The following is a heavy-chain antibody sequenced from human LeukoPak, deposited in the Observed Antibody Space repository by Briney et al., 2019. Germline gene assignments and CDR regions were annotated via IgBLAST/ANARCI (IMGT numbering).Heavy chain of an antibody. V-gene: IGHV1-18*01. J-gene: IGHJ4*02. CDR3: ARGEAHYAGSADY. CDR1: GYNFNSYG. Sequence: ASVKVSCKASGYNFNSYGITWVRQAPGQGLELMAWISAYNGNTNYAQKFRGRVTMTTDTSTNTAYVELRGLTSDDTAVYYCARGEAHYAGSADYWGQGTQVTVSS. CDR2: ISAYNGNT. D-gene: IGHD2-2*01.